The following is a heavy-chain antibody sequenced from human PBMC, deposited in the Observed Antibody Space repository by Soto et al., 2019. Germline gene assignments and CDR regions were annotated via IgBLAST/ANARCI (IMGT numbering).Heavy chain of an antibody. CDR1: GFTVSSYW. D-gene: IGHD3-3*01. CDR3: ARDRPYYDFWSGYYPPTEYYYYGMDV. CDR2: INSDGSST. Sequence: GGSLRLSCAASGFTVSSYWMHWVRQAPGKGLVWVSRINSDGSSTSYADSVKGRFTISRDNAKNTLYLQMNSLRAEDTAVYYCARDRPYYDFWSGYYPPTEYYYYGMDVWGQGTTVTVSS. V-gene: IGHV3-74*01. J-gene: IGHJ6*02.